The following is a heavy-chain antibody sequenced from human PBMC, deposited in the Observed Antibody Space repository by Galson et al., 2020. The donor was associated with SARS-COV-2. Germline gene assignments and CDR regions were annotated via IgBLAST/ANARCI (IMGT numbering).Heavy chain of an antibody. D-gene: IGHD1-26*01. CDR3: AKDKRVGATYYYYYYGMDV. CDR1: GFTFDDYA. Sequence: TGGSLRLSCAASGFTFDDYAMHWVRQAPGKGLEWVSGISWNSGSIGYADSVKGRFTISRDNAKNSLYLQMNSLRPEDTALYYCAKDKRVGATYYYYYYGMDVWGQGTTVTVSS. CDR2: ISWNSGSI. J-gene: IGHJ6*02. V-gene: IGHV3-9*01.